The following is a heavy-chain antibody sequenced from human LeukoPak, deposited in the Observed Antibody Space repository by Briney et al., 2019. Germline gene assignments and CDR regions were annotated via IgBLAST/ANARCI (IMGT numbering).Heavy chain of an antibody. CDR2: IYYSGST. CDR3: ARHWSQWLVPEGGVDY. CDR1: GGSISSSSYY. J-gene: IGHJ4*02. Sequence: SETLSLTCTVSGGSISSSSYYWGWIRQPPGKGLEWVGSIYYSGSTYYNPSLKSRVTISVDTSKNQFSLKLSSVTAADTAVYYCARHWSQWLVPEGGVDYWGQGTLVTVSS. D-gene: IGHD6-19*01. V-gene: IGHV4-39*01.